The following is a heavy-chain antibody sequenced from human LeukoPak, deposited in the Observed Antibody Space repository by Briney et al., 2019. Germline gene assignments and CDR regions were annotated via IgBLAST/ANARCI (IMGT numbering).Heavy chain of an antibody. J-gene: IGHJ3*02. D-gene: IGHD2-2*01. CDR3: ARDFPPTVVVPAAAALDI. CDR1: GFTFSSYA. V-gene: IGHV3-20*04. Sequence: GGSLRLSCAASGFTFSSYAMSWVRQAPGKGLEWVSGINWNGGSTGYADSVKGRFTISRDNAKNSLYLQMNSLRAEDTALYYCARDFPPTVVVPAAAALDIWGHGTMVTVSS. CDR2: INWNGGST.